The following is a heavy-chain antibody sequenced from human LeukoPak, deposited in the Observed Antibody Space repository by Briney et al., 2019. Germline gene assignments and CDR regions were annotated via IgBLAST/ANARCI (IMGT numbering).Heavy chain of an antibody. Sequence: PGGSLRLSCAASGFTSSDYYMSWIRQAPGKGLEWVSYISSSSSYTNYADSVKGRFTISRDNAKNSLYLQMNSLRAEDTAVYYCARESFYYGSGSYYHNFDYWGQGTLVTVSS. CDR3: ARESFYYGSGSYYHNFDY. CDR1: GFTSSDYY. V-gene: IGHV3-11*06. CDR2: ISSSSSYT. J-gene: IGHJ4*02. D-gene: IGHD3-10*01.